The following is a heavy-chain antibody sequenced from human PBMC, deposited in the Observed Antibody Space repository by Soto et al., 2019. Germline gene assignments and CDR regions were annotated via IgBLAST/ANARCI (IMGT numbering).Heavy chain of an antibody. Sequence: PGGSLRLSCAASGLTFTTYAMHWVRLAPGKGLEWVAVISYDGSNKYYADSVKGRFAISRDNSKNTLYLQMNSLRVEDTAVYYWARLVLPHTHTGDYNGMDVWGQGTTVTVSS. CDR1: GLTFTTYA. J-gene: IGHJ6*02. CDR3: ARLVLPHTHTGDYNGMDV. D-gene: IGHD4-17*01. V-gene: IGHV3-30*09. CDR2: ISYDGSNK.